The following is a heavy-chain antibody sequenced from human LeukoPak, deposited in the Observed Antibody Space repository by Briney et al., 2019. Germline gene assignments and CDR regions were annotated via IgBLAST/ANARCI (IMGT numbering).Heavy chain of an antibody. CDR3: ARATTVTTALRGFDYYGMDV. J-gene: IGHJ6*02. Sequence: PSQTLSLTCTVSGGSISSGGYYWSWIRQHPGKGLEWIGYIYYSGSTYYNPSLKSRVTISVDTSKNQFSLKLSSVTAADTAVYYCARATTVTTALRGFDYYGMDVWGQGTTVTVSS. CDR2: IYYSGST. CDR1: GGSISSGGYY. D-gene: IGHD4-17*01. V-gene: IGHV4-31*03.